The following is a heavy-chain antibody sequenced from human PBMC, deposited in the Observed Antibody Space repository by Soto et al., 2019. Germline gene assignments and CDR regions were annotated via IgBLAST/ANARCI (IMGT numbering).Heavy chain of an antibody. D-gene: IGHD4-17*01. CDR3: ARAAHDYGDYVWFAP. J-gene: IGHJ5*02. Sequence: QVKLVQSGAEVKKPGASVKVSCKASGYTFTSYAMHWVRQAPGQRLEWMGWINAGNGNTKYSQKFQGRVTITRDTSASTAYMELSSLRSEDTAVYYCARAAHDYGDYVWFAPWGQGTLVTVSS. V-gene: IGHV1-3*01. CDR1: GYTFTSYA. CDR2: INAGNGNT.